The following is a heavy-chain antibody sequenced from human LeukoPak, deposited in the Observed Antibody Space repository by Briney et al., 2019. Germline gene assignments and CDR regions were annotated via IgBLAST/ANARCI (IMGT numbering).Heavy chain of an antibody. CDR3: VSFYETY. V-gene: IGHV3-74*01. Sequence: GGSLRLSCAAPGNYWMHWVRQAPAKGLVWVSHINGDGSWTTYADSVKGRITISKDNAKNTVYLQMNNLRAEDTAVYYCVSFYETYWGRGTLVTVSS. J-gene: IGHJ4*02. CDR2: INGDGSWT. CDR1: GNYW. D-gene: IGHD2-2*01.